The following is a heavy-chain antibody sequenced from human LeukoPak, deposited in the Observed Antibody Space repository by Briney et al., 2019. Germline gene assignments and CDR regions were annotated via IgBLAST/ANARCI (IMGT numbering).Heavy chain of an antibody. V-gene: IGHV3-15*01. Sequence: GGSLRLSCAASGFTFSNAWMSWVRQAPGKGLEWVGRIKSKTDGGTTDYAAPVKGRFTISRDDSKTTLYLQMNSLKTEDTAVYYCTTAYYDSSGYHPLGYWGQGTLVTVSS. CDR1: GFTFSNAW. D-gene: IGHD3-22*01. CDR3: TTAYYDSSGYHPLGY. CDR2: IKSKTDGGTT. J-gene: IGHJ4*02.